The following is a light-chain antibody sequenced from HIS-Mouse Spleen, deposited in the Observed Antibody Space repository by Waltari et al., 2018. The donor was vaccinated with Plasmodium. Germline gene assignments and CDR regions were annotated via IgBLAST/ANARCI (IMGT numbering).Light chain of an antibody. CDR3: QQYNSYSWT. V-gene: IGKV1-5*03. J-gene: IGKJ1*01. Sequence: DIQMTQSPSTLSASVGDRVTITCRAIQSLSSRLAWYQQKPGKAPKLLIYKASSLESGVPSRFSGSGSGTEFTLTISSLQPDDFATYYCQQYNSYSWTFGQGTKVEIK. CDR2: KAS. CDR1: QSLSSR.